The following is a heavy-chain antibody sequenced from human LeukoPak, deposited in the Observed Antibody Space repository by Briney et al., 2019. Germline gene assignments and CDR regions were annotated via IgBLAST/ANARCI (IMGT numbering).Heavy chain of an antibody. CDR2: IHYSGST. CDR1: GGSISSSSYY. V-gene: IGHV4-61*01. CDR3: ARGTMMVGP. D-gene: IGHD3-22*01. Sequence: PSETLSLTCTVSGGSISSSSYYWSWIRQPPGKGLEWIGYIHYSGSTNYNPSLKSRVTILVDTSKNQFSLKLNSVTAADTAVYYCARGTMMVGPWGQGTLVTISS. J-gene: IGHJ5*02.